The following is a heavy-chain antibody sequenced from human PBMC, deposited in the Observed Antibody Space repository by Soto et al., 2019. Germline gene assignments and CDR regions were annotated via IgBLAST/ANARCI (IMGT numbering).Heavy chain of an antibody. CDR3: ARRGYGSRWPNVYMDV. V-gene: IGHV3-64*01. J-gene: IGHJ6*03. D-gene: IGHD6-13*01. Sequence: GSLRLSCAASGFTFSNYEMHWVRQAPGKGLEYVSGISNNGAHTDYAKSVKGRFTISRYNSENTLYLQMGSLRAEDMAFYYCARRGYGSRWPNVYMDVWGKGTTVTVSS. CDR2: ISNNGAHT. CDR1: GFTFSNYE.